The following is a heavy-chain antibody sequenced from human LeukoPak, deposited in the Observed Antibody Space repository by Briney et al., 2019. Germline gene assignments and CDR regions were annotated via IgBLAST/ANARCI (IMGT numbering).Heavy chain of an antibody. CDR3: ARDLRIVGATTSYYYYMDV. D-gene: IGHD1-26*01. CDR1: GDSLSSGGYS. Sequence: SETLSLTCEVSGDSLSSGGYSWIWMRQPPGKGLEWIGYVRYSGSTYYNPSLKSRLTMSVEASKTQCSLRLSSVTAADTAVYYCARDLRIVGATTSYYYYMDVWGKGTTVTVSS. V-gene: IGHV4-30-4*07. J-gene: IGHJ6*03. CDR2: VRYSGST.